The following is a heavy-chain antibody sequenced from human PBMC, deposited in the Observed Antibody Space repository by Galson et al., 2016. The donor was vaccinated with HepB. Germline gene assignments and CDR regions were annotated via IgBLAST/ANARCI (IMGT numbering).Heavy chain of an antibody. CDR1: GGSISSGDHY. CDR2: IYYSGST. Sequence: TLSLTCTVSGGSISSGDHYWSWIRQHPGKGLEWIAYIYYSGSTYYNPSLKSRVTISIDTSKNQFSLKLSSVTAADTAVYFCARVGLTAAFDIWGQGTLVTVSS. J-gene: IGHJ3*02. D-gene: IGHD2-21*02. V-gene: IGHV4-31*03. CDR3: ARVGLTAAFDI.